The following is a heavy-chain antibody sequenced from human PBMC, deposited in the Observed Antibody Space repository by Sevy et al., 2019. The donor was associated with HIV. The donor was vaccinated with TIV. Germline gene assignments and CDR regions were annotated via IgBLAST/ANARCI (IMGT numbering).Heavy chain of an antibody. CDR2: IDPSAGNA. CDR1: GDTFTNDY. Sequence: ASGKVSCKPSGDTFTNDYMHWVRQAPGQGLEWMGIIDPSAGNASYAEKFQGGVTMAWDTSTSTLYMDLSSLRSEDTAVYYCVRADPAQHFDSWGQGTLVTVSS. J-gene: IGHJ4*02. V-gene: IGHV1-46*01. CDR3: VRADPAQHFDS.